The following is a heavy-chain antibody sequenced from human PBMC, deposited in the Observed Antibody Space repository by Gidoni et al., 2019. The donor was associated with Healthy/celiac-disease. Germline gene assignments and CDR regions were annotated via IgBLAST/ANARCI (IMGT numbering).Heavy chain of an antibody. CDR2: IYWNDDK. V-gene: IGHV2-5*01. CDR1: GFSLSTSGVG. J-gene: IGHJ4*02. Sequence: QITLKESGPTLVKPTQTLTLTFTFSGFSLSTSGVGVGWIRQPPGKALEWLALIYWNDDKRYSPSLKSRLTITKDTSKNQVVLTMTNMDPVDTATYYCEHDPRGAYFDYWGQGTLVTVSS. CDR3: EHDPRGAYFDY.